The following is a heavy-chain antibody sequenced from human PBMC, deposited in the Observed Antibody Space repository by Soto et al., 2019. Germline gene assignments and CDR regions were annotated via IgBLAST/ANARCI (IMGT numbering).Heavy chain of an antibody. D-gene: IGHD2-2*01. Sequence: SETLSLTCAVFDYSISTGYHWGWIRQPPGKGLEWIGTVYYSGRSYYNPSLKSRVTISPDTSKNQLSLKLTSVTAADTAVYFCARLVVVAPVANAWGQGTLVTVSS. J-gene: IGHJ5*02. CDR3: ARLVVVAPVANA. V-gene: IGHV4-38-2*01. CDR1: DYSISTGYH. CDR2: VYYSGRS.